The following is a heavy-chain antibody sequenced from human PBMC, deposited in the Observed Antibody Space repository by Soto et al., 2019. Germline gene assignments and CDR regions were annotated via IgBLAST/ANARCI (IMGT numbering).Heavy chain of an antibody. CDR1: VGSISSYY. CDR3: ARGDILTGYYPRYYGMDV. V-gene: IGHV4-59*01. D-gene: IGHD3-9*01. Sequence: PSETLSLTCTVSVGSISSYYWSWIRQPPGKGLEWIGYIYYSGSTNYNPSLKSRVTISVDTSKNQFSLKLSSVTAADTAVYYCARGDILTGYYPRYYGMDVWGQGTTVTVSS. CDR2: IYYSGST. J-gene: IGHJ6*02.